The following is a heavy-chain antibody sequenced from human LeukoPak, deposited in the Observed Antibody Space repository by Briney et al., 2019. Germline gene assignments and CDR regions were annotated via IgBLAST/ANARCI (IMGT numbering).Heavy chain of an antibody. CDR3: TTSYYYGSGGYYNG. CDR2: IKSKTDGGTT. J-gene: IGHJ4*02. Sequence: GGSLRLSCAASGFTFSNAWMSWVRQAPGKGLEWVGRIKSKTDGGTTDYAAPVKGRFTISRDDSKNTLYLQMNSLKTEDTAVYYCTTSYYYGSGGYYNGWGQGTLVTVSS. CDR1: GFTFSNAW. D-gene: IGHD3-10*01. V-gene: IGHV3-15*01.